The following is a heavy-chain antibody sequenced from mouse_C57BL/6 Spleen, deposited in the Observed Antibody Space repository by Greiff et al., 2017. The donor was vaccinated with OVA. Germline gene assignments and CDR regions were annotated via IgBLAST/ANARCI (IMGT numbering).Heavy chain of an antibody. CDR1: GYSITSGYY. V-gene: IGHV3-6*01. CDR3: ARGENYYGSSYGYFDV. Sequence: EVQLQQSGPGLVKPSQSLSLTCSVTGYSITSGYYWNWLRQFPGNKLEWMGYISYDGSNNYNPSLKNRISITRDTSKNQFFLKLNSVTTEDTATYYCARGENYYGSSYGYFDVWGTGTTVTVAS. CDR2: ISYDGSN. J-gene: IGHJ1*03. D-gene: IGHD1-1*01.